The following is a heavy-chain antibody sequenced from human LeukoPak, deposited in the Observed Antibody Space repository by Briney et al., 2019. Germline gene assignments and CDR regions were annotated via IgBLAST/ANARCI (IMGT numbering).Heavy chain of an antibody. CDR1: GGTFSSYA. CDR3: ATDDPGIAAAGTWRRYYYYYMDV. J-gene: IGHJ6*03. V-gene: IGHV1-69*05. D-gene: IGHD6-13*01. Sequence: SVKVSCKASGGTFSSYAISWVRQAPGQGLEWMGGIIPIFGTANYAQKFQGRVTITTDESTSTAYMELSSLRSGDTAVYYCATDDPGIAAAGTWRRYYYYYMDVWGKGTTVTVSS. CDR2: IIPIFGTA.